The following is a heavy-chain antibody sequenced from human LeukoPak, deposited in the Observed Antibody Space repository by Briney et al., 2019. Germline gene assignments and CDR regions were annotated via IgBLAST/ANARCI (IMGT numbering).Heavy chain of an antibody. CDR2: ISSSSSTI. CDR3: ARDGGGATDY. CDR1: GFTFSSYS. J-gene: IGHJ4*02. D-gene: IGHD3-16*01. Sequence: PGGSLRLSCAASGFTFSSYSLNWVRQAPGKGLEWVSYISSSSSTIYYADSVKGRFTISRDNAKDSLYLQMNSLRAEDTAVYYYARDGGGATDYWGQGTLVTVSS. V-gene: IGHV3-48*04.